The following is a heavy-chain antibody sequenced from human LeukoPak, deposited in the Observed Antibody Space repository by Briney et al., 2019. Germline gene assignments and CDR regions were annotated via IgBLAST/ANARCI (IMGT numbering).Heavy chain of an antibody. CDR2: IYTGGGT. CDR1: GFTVSGNY. Sequence: PGGSLRLSCATSGFTVSGNYMSWVRQVPGKGLEWVSVIYTGGGTAYADSVKGRFTISRDNSKNTLYLQMNSLRAEDTAVYCCARDPRGHWYFDLWGRGTLVTVSS. J-gene: IGHJ2*01. CDR3: ARDPRGHWYFDL. V-gene: IGHV3-66*01. D-gene: IGHD3-10*01.